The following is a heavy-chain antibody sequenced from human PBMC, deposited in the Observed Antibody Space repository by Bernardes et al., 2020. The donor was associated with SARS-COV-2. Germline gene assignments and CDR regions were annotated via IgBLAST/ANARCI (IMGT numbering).Heavy chain of an antibody. D-gene: IGHD6-13*01. Sequence: SETLSLTCIVSGGSIGSDGYYWGWLRQPPGKGLEWIGSIYYVVSTNYNPSLKSRVTISVDTSKNQFSLKVSSVTAADTAVYYCARHTTPTRYTSGWYDVGYYGMDVWGQGTTVTVSS. CDR3: ARHTTPTRYTSGWYDVGYYGMDV. CDR2: IYYVVST. CDR1: GGSIGSDGYY. J-gene: IGHJ6*02. V-gene: IGHV4-39*01.